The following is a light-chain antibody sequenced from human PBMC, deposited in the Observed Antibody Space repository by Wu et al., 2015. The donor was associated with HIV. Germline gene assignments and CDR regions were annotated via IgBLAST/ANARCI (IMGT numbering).Light chain of an antibody. CDR3: QQYGGSPARIT. CDR2: SAS. Sequence: DIVLTQSPGTLSLSPGERATPSCRASQSVSSSYLGWYQQKNGQAPRLLIYSASRRAAGIPDRFSGSGSGTDFTLTISRLEPEDFAVYYCQQYGGSPARITFGQGTRLEIK. J-gene: IGKJ5*01. V-gene: IGKV3-20*01. CDR1: QSVSSSY.